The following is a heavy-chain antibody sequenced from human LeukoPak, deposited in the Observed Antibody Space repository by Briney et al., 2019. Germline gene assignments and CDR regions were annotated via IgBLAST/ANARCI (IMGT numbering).Heavy chain of an antibody. Sequence: SETLSLTCAVYGGSFSGYYWSWIRQPPGKGLEWIGEINHSGSTNYNPSLKSRVTISVDTSKNQFSLKLSSVTAADTAVYYCARSETYYYYYMDVWGKGTTVTVSS. V-gene: IGHV4-34*01. J-gene: IGHJ6*03. CDR2: INHSGST. CDR1: GGSFSGYY. CDR3: ARSETYYYYYMDV. D-gene: IGHD1-14*01.